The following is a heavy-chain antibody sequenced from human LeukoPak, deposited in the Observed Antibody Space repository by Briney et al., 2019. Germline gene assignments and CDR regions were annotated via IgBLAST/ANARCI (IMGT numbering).Heavy chain of an antibody. Sequence: SETLSLTCTVSGGSISSSSYYWGWIRQPPGKGLEWIGSIYYSGSTYYNPSLKSRVTISVDTSKNQFSLKLSSVTAADTAVYYCAGSYSSGWYGSGWFDPWGQGTLVTVSS. CDR1: GGSISSSSYY. D-gene: IGHD6-19*01. V-gene: IGHV4-39*07. CDR3: AGSYSSGWYGSGWFDP. CDR2: IYYSGST. J-gene: IGHJ5*02.